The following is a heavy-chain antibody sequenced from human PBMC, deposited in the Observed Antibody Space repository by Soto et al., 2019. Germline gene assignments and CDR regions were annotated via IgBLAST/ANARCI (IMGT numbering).Heavy chain of an antibody. CDR1: GYTFCAYD. J-gene: IGHJ4*02. V-gene: IGHV1-18*04. D-gene: IGHD2-2*01. CDR3: AREAHSTISFPNRYFDS. Sequence: GASVKVSCKASGYTFCAYDISWVRQAPGQGLEWMGWISVYNGNTNYAQKFQGRVAMTIDTSTRTAYMELWSLGPDDTAMYYCAREAHSTISFPNRYFDSWGQGTLVTV. CDR2: ISVYNGNT.